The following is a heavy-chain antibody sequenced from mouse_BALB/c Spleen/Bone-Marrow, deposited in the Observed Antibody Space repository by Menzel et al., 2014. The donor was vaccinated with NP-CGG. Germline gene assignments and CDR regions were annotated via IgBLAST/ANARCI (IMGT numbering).Heavy chain of an antibody. CDR2: ILPGSGST. CDR1: GYTFSSYW. CDR3: ARGGYYGSSYEDYAMDY. D-gene: IGHD1-1*01. J-gene: IGHJ4*01. Sequence: VHLVESGAELMKPGASVKISCKATGYTFSSYWIEWVKQRPGHGLEWIGEILPGSGSTNYNEKFKGKATFTADTSSNTAYKQLSSLTSEDSAVYYCARGGYYGSSYEDYAMDYWGQGTSVTVPS. V-gene: IGHV1-9*01.